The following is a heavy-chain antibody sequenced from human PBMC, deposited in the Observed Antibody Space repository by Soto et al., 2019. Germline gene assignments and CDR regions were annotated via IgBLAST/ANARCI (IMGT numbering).Heavy chain of an antibody. CDR1: GFTFSSYA. CDR2: ISSNGGST. V-gene: IGHV3-64D*08. Sequence: GGSLRLSCSASGFTFSSYAMHWVRQAPGKGLEYVSAISSNGGSTYYADSVKGRFTISRDNSKNTLYLQMSSLRAEDTAVYYCVKATPPPTLEWLFKYYYYGMDVWGQGTTVTVSS. D-gene: IGHD3-3*01. CDR3: VKATPPPTLEWLFKYYYYGMDV. J-gene: IGHJ6*02.